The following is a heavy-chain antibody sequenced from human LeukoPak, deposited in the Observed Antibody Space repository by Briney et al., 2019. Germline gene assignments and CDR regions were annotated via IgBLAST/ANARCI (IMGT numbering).Heavy chain of an antibody. V-gene: IGHV3-30-3*01. D-gene: IGHD2-2*01. J-gene: IGHJ4*02. CDR2: ISYDGSNK. CDR1: GFTFSSYA. CDR3: AREDCSSTSCLDAAIDY. Sequence: PGGSLRLSCAASGFTFSSYAMHWVRQAPGKGLEWVAVISYDGSNKYYADSVKGRFTISRDNSKNTLYLQMNSLRAEDTAVYYCAREDCSSTSCLDAAIDYWGQGTLVTVSS.